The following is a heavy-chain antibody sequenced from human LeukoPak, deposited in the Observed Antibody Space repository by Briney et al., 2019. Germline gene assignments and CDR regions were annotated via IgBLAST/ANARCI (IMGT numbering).Heavy chain of an antibody. J-gene: IGHJ4*02. CDR1: GFTFSSHG. CDR3: AKVLTGSQDY. V-gene: IGHV3-30*18. D-gene: IGHD7-27*01. Sequence: GRSLRLSCAASGFTFSSHGMHWVRQAPGKGLEWVAVISYGGSNKYYADSVKGRFTVSRDNSKNTVYLQMKSLRAEDTAVYFCAKVLTGSQDYWGQGTLVTVSS. CDR2: ISYGGSNK.